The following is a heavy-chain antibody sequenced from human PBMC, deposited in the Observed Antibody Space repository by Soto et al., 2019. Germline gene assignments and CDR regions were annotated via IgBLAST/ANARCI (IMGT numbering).Heavy chain of an antibody. CDR2: ISYDGSNK. V-gene: IGHV3-30*18. J-gene: IGHJ4*02. CDR1: GFTFSSYG. CDR3: AKDGGRITMVRGVFDY. D-gene: IGHD3-10*01. Sequence: GGSLRLSCAASGFTFSSYGMHWVRQAPGKGLEWVAVISYDGSNKYYADSVKGRFTISRDNSKNTLYLQMNSLRAEDTAVYYCAKDGGRITMVRGVFDYWGQGTLVTVSS.